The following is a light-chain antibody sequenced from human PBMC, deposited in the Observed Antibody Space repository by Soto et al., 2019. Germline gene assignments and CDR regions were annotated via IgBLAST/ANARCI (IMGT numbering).Light chain of an antibody. Sequence: QSALTQPASVSGSPGQSITISCTGTSSDVGGYNYVSWYQQHPGKAPKLMIYEVSHRPSGVSNRFSGSKSGNTDSLTISGLQAEDEADYYCSSYTSSSTRVFGGGTKLTVL. J-gene: IGLJ3*02. V-gene: IGLV2-14*01. CDR1: SSDVGGYNY. CDR3: SSYTSSSTRV. CDR2: EVS.